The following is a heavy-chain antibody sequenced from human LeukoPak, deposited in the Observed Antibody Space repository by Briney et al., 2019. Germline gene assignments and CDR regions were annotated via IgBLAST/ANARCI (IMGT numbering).Heavy chain of an antibody. D-gene: IGHD2-15*01. CDR3: ARAQSAATHYFRYNWFDP. Sequence: SEALSLTCTVSGYSISSGYYWGWIRQPPGKGLEWIGSIYHSGSTYYNPSLKSRVTISVDTSKNQFSLKLSSVTAADTAVYYCARAQSAATHYFRYNWFDPWGQGTLVTVSS. CDR2: IYHSGST. CDR1: GYSISSGYY. V-gene: IGHV4-38-2*02. J-gene: IGHJ5*02.